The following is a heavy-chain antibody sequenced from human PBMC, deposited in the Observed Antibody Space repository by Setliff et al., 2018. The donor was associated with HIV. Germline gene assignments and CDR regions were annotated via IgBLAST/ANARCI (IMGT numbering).Heavy chain of an antibody. CDR2: IGPYNGRT. D-gene: IGHD3-16*01. CDR1: GYMFIADG. Sequence: GASVKVSCKTSGYMFIADGMSWVRRAPGQGLEWMGWIGPYNGRTEYAQEFQGRVSLTIDTSASTAYMELRSLRSDDTAGYYCARDDGGYNYAGAFDVWGQGTMVTVSS. J-gene: IGHJ3*01. V-gene: IGHV1-18*01. CDR3: ARDDGGYNYAGAFDV.